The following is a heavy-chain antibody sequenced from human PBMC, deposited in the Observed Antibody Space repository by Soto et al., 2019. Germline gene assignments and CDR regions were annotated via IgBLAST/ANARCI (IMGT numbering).Heavy chain of an antibody. CDR1: GGSISSYY. V-gene: IGHV4-59*01. CDR3: ARGAVVVPAAMRSYYFDY. J-gene: IGHJ4*02. CDR2: IYYSGST. D-gene: IGHD2-2*01. Sequence: SETLSLTCTVSGGSISSYYWSWIRQPPGKGLEWIGYIYYSGSTNYNPTLKSRVTISVDTSKNQFSLKLSSVTAADTAVYYFARGAVVVPAAMRSYYFDYWGQGTLVTVSS.